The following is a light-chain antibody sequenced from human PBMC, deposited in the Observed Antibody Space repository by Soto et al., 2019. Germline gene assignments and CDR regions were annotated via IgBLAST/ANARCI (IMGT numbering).Light chain of an antibody. V-gene: IGLV2-14*01. CDR2: GVS. Sequence: SALTQPASVSGSPGQSITISCTGTSSDVGGYNHVSWYQQHPGKAPKLMIHGVSNRPSGVSDRFSGSKSGNTASLTISGLQAEDEADYYCSSYTSTRTLVFGTGTKLTVL. J-gene: IGLJ1*01. CDR1: SSDVGGYNH. CDR3: SSYTSTRTLV.